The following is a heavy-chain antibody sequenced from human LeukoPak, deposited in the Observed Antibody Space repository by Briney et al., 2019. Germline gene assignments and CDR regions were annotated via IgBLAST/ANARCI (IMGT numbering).Heavy chain of an antibody. CDR1: GFTFSNYW. V-gene: IGHV3-74*01. CDR3: TRDFRSADL. J-gene: IGHJ5*02. Sequence: GGSLRLSCVASGFTFSNYWMHWVRQPPGKGLVWVSRIYVDGRTTNYADSVNGRFTISRDNAKNTVYLEMNSLSVEDTATYYCTRDFRSADLWGQGTLVTVTS. CDR2: IYVDGRTT.